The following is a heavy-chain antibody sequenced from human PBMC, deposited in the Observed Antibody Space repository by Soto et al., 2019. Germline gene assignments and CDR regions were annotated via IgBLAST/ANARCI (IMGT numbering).Heavy chain of an antibody. J-gene: IGHJ4*02. D-gene: IGHD4-4*01. Sequence: GGSLRLSCAASGFTFSSYAMSWVRQAPGKGLEWVSAISGSGGSTYYADSVKGRFTISRDNSKNTLYLQMNSLRAEGTAVYYCAKGHSNYDSFDYWGQGTLVTVSS. CDR3: AKGHSNYDSFDY. CDR1: GFTFSSYA. V-gene: IGHV3-23*01. CDR2: ISGSGGST.